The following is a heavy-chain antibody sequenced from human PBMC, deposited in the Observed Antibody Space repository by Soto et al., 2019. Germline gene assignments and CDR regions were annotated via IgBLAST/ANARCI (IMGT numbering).Heavy chain of an antibody. CDR1: GFSLSTSGVG. V-gene: IGHV2-5*02. CDR3: AHRRETGTTGGYYFDY. CDR2: IYWDDDK. D-gene: IGHD1-7*01. J-gene: IGHJ4*02. Sequence: QITLKESGPTLVKPTQTLTLTCTFSGFSLSTSGVGVGWIRQPPGKALEWLALIYWDDDKRYSPSLKSRLTITKDTSKNQVVLTMTNMDPMDTATYYCAHRRETGTTGGYYFDYWGQGTLVTVSS.